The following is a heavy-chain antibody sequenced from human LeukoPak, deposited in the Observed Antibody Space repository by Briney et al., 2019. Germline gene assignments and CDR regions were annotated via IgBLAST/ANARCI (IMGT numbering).Heavy chain of an antibody. V-gene: IGHV4-31*03. Sequence: PSETLSLTCTVSGGSISSGDYYWTWIRQHPGKGLERIGYIYYSGSTHYNPSLKSRLTVSVDTSKNQFSLKLTSVTAADTAVYYCARVHLLSGFDFWSGSLTYFDNWGQGTLVTVSS. CDR2: IYYSGST. CDR3: ARVHLLSGFDFWSGSLTYFDN. CDR1: GGSISSGDYY. J-gene: IGHJ4*02. D-gene: IGHD3-3*01.